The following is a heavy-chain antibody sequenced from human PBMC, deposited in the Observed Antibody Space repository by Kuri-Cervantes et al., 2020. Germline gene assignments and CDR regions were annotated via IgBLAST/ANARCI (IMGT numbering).Heavy chain of an antibody. CDR2: IYSGGST. Sequence: GESLKISCAASGFTFSNAWMSWVRQAPGKGLEWVSVIYSGGSTYYADSVKGRSTISRDNSKNTLYLQMNSLRAEDTAVYYCARGGPDAFDIWGQGTMVTVSS. CDR3: ARGGPDAFDI. J-gene: IGHJ3*02. CDR1: GFTFSNAW. V-gene: IGHV3-53*01.